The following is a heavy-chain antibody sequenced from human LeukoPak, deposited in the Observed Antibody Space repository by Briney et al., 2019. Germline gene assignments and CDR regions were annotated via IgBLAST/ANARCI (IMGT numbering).Heavy chain of an antibody. CDR2: IYTSGST. Sequence: PSETLSLTCTVSGGSISGYYWSWIRQPAGKGLEWIGRIYTSGSTNYNPSLKSRVTMSVDTSKNQFSLKLSSVTAADTAVYYCARDFWSSWSGGWFDPWGQGTLVTVSS. J-gene: IGHJ5*02. CDR1: GGSISGYY. CDR3: ARDFWSSWSGGWFDP. D-gene: IGHD6-13*01. V-gene: IGHV4-4*07.